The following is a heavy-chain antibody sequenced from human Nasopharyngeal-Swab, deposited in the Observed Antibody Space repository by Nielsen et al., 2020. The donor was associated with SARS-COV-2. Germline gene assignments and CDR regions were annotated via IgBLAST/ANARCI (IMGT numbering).Heavy chain of an antibody. Sequence: GGSLRPPFAASGFTFINYWMNWVRQAPGKGLEWVADINEDASEKYYVDPVKGRFTTFRNNAKNSLYLQMNSLRVEDTAVYYCARDREVATRKKKFDYWGQGTLVTVSS. CDR2: INEDASEK. D-gene: IGHD5-24*01. CDR3: ARDREVATRKKKFDY. J-gene: IGHJ4*02. CDR1: GFTFINYW. V-gene: IGHV3-7*01.